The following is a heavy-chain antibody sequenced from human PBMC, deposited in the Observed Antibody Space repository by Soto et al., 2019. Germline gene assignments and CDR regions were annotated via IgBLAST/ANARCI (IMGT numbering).Heavy chain of an antibody. CDR3: ARRLRADIVVVPAARGAFDI. CDR2: IYPGDSDT. Sequence: GESLKISCKGSGYSFTSYWIGWVRQMPGKGLEWMGIIYPGDSDTRYSPSFQGQVTISADKSISTAYLQWSSLKASDTAMYYCARRLRADIVVVPAARGAFDIWGQGTMVTVSS. CDR1: GYSFTSYW. D-gene: IGHD2-2*01. J-gene: IGHJ3*02. V-gene: IGHV5-51*01.